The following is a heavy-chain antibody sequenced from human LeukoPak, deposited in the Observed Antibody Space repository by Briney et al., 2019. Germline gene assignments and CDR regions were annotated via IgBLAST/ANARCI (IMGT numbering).Heavy chain of an antibody. Sequence: GGSLRLSCAASGFTFSSYAMHWVRQAPGKGLDWVAVIWYDGSGKYYADSVKGRFTISRDNSKNTLYLQMNSLRAEDTAVYYCAKETGVGLDVWGQGTTVTVSS. CDR2: IWYDGSGK. CDR1: GFTFSSYA. V-gene: IGHV3-33*06. J-gene: IGHJ6*02. D-gene: IGHD3-3*01. CDR3: AKETGVGLDV.